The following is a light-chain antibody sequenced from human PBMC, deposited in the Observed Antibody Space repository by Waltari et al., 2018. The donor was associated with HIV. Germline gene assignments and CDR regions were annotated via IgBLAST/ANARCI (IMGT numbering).Light chain of an antibody. CDR1: SPNIGRHY. Sequence: QSVLTQPPSASGTPGQRVTISSSGSSPNIGRHYVYWYQQLPGTAPKLLIYTNNQRPSGVPDRFSGSKSGTSASLAISGLRSEDEADYYCAAWDASLSVVFGGGTKLTVL. V-gene: IGLV1-47*01. CDR3: AAWDASLSVV. CDR2: TNN. J-gene: IGLJ2*01.